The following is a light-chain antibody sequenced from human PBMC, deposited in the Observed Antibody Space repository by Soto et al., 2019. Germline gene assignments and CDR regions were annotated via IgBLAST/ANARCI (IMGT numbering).Light chain of an antibody. V-gene: IGKV3-11*01. Sequence: EIVLTQSPATLSLSPEDRATLSCRASQSVNNYLTWYQQKPGQAPRLLIYDASNRATGIPARFSGGGSGTDFTLTISSLEPEDFAVYYCQQRSNWLLTFGGGTKVEIK. CDR3: QQRSNWLLT. J-gene: IGKJ4*01. CDR1: QSVNNY. CDR2: DAS.